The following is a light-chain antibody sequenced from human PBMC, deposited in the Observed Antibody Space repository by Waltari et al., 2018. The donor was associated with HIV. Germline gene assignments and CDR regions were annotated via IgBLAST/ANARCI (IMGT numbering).Light chain of an antibody. CDR1: QRTSSL. CDR3: QQYEDWPRT. Sequence: EIVMTQSPATLYVSPGERATLSCKASQRTSSLLAWYQQKPGQTPRLLIYDASKRATGVPARFSGSGSGAEFTLTISSLQSEDFAIYYCQQYEDWPRTFGQGTKLEIK. J-gene: IGKJ2*01. V-gene: IGKV3-15*01. CDR2: DAS.